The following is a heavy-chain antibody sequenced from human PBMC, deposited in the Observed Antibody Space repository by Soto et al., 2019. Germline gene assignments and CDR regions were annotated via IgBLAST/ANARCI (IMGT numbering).Heavy chain of an antibody. V-gene: IGHV3-33*01. J-gene: IGHJ5*02. CDR2: IWYDGSNK. CDR3: ARAFYGDYNWFDP. CDR1: GFTFSSYG. Sequence: GGSLRLSCAASGFTFSSYGMHWVRQAPGKGLEWVAVIWYDGSNKYYADSVKGRFTISRDNSKNTLYLQMNSLRAEDTAVYYCARAFYGDYNWFDPWGQGTLVTVSS. D-gene: IGHD4-17*01.